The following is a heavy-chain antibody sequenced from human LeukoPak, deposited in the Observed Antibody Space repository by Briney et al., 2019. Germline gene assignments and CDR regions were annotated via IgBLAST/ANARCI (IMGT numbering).Heavy chain of an antibody. D-gene: IGHD3-22*01. V-gene: IGHV3-23*01. CDR1: GFTFSSYA. CDR2: ISGSGGST. CDR3: AKGGYYYDSSGEGLTFFDY. Sequence: GGSLRLSCAASGFTFSSYAMSWVRQAPGKGLEWVSAISGSGGSTYYADSVKGRFTISRDNSKNTLYLQINSLRAEDTAVYYCAKGGYYYDSSGEGLTFFDYWGQGTLVTVSS. J-gene: IGHJ4*02.